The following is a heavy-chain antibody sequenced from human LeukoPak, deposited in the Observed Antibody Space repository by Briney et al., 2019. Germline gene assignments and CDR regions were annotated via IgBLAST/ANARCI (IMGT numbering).Heavy chain of an antibody. Sequence: GGSLRLSCAASGFTFSSYAMSWVRQAPGKGLEWVSAISGSGGSTYYADSVKGRFTISRDNSKNTLYLQMNSLRAEVTAVYYCAKGPYSSGWYYFDYWGQGTLVTVSS. CDR1: GFTFSSYA. D-gene: IGHD6-19*01. J-gene: IGHJ4*02. CDR3: AKGPYSSGWYYFDY. CDR2: ISGSGGST. V-gene: IGHV3-23*01.